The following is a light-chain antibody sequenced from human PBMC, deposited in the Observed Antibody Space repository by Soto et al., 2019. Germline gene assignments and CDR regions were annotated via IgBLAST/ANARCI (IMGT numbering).Light chain of an antibody. Sequence: EVVLTQSPATLSLSTGESVTLSCGASQSVSSYYLSWYQQKPGLAPRLLIYDTSSRATGIQDRFSGSGSGTDFTLTIRRLEPEDFAVYFCQQYGSSPSCGGGTKVDIK. J-gene: IGKJ4*01. CDR3: QQYGSSPS. CDR2: DTS. CDR1: QSVSSYY. V-gene: IGKV3D-20*01.